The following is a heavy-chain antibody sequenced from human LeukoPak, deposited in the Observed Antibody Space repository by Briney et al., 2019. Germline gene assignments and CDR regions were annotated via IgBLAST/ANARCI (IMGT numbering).Heavy chain of an antibody. CDR1: GGSISSSNW. CDR2: IYHSGST. J-gene: IGHJ3*02. V-gene: IGHV4-4*02. D-gene: IGHD3-10*01. Sequence: PSETLSLTCAVSGGSISSSNWWSWVRQPPGKGLEWIGEIYHSGSTNYNPSLKSRFTISVDKSKNQFSLNLSSVTAADTAVYYCAVGGVYLRGGAEAFDIWGQGTMVTVSS. CDR3: AVGGVYLRGGAEAFDI.